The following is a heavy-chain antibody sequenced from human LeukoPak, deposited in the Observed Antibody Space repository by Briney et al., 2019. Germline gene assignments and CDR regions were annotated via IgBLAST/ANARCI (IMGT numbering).Heavy chain of an antibody. V-gene: IGHV4-39*07. CDR1: GGSISSSSYY. CDR2: IYYSGST. CDR3: ARVESWYYDSSGYYS. D-gene: IGHD3-22*01. J-gene: IGHJ6*02. Sequence: SETLSLTCTVSGGSISSSSYYWGWIRQPPGKGLEWIGSIYYSGSTYYNPSLKSRVTISVDTSKNQFSLKLSSVTAADTAVYYCARVESWYYDSSGYYSWGQGTTVTVSS.